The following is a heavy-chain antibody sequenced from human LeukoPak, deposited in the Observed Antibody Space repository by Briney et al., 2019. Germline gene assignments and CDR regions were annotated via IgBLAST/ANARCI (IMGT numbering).Heavy chain of an antibody. CDR2: IYTSGST. V-gene: IGHV4-61*02. CDR3: ARGAVGYSNNAGYGMDV. Sequence: SQTLSLTCTVSGDSISSGSYYWSWIRQPAGKGLEWIGRIYTSGSTNYNPSLKSRVTISVDTSKNQFSLKLSSVTAADTAVYYCARGAVGYSNNAGYGMDVWGQGTTVTVSS. D-gene: IGHD4-11*01. CDR1: GDSISSGSYY. J-gene: IGHJ6*02.